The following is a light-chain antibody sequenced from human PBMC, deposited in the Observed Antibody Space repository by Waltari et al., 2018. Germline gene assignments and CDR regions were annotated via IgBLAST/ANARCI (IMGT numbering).Light chain of an antibody. J-gene: IGKJ3*01. CDR2: EAT. CDR1: QSIGSW. V-gene: IGKV1-5*03. Sequence: DIQMTQSPSTLSASVGDRVTITCRASQSIGSWLAWYQQKPGKAPKPLIYEATSLESGVPSRFSASGSETEFTLTISSLQPDDFATYYCQRYNSYPITFGPGTKVDI. CDR3: QRYNSYPIT.